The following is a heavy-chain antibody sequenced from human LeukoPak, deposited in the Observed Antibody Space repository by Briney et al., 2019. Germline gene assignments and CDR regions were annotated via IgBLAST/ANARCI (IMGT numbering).Heavy chain of an antibody. J-gene: IGHJ5*02. V-gene: IGHV3-23*01. D-gene: IGHD3-9*01. CDR3: AKDGYFVPNWFDP. Sequence: PGVSLRLSCAASGVTFSSYAMSWVRQGPGKGLEWVSAISGSGGSTYYADSVKGRFTISRDNSKNTLYLQMNSLRAEDTAVYYCAKDGYFVPNWFDPWGQGTLVTVSS. CDR1: GVTFSSYA. CDR2: ISGSGGST.